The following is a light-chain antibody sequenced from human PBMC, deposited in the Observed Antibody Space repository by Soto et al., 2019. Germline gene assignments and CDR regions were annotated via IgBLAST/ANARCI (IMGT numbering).Light chain of an antibody. Sequence: DIQMTQSPSTLSASVGDRVTITCRASQSISSWLAWYQQKPGKAPKLLIYDAYSLESGVPSRFSGSGSGTEFTLTISSLQPDDFATYYCQQLNSYSPGAFGQGTKVDIK. CDR3: QQLNSYSPGA. V-gene: IGKV1-5*01. CDR1: QSISSW. J-gene: IGKJ1*01. CDR2: DAY.